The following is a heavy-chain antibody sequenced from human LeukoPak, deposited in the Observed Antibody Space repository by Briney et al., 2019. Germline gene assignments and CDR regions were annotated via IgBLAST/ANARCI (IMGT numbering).Heavy chain of an antibody. V-gene: IGHV3-23*01. CDR2: ISGSGVDT. D-gene: IGHD3-10*01. CDR3: ASGTYRLGDY. CDR1: GLSSSTYA. J-gene: IGHJ4*02. Sequence: GGSLRLSCAASGLSSSTYAMSWVRQAPGKGLEWVAGISGSGVDTHYAGSVNGRFRISRDNSANTLYLQMNSLREEDTALYYCASGTYRLGDYWGQGTQVAVSP.